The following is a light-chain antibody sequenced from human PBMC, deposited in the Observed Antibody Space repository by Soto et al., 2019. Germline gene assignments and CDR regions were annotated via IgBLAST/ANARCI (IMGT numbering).Light chain of an antibody. CDR1: SSDVGAYKH. CDR2: EVN. J-gene: IGLJ1*01. CDR3: TSYTSSSTLV. Sequence: QSVLTQPASVSGSPGQSITISCTGTSSDVGAYKHVSWYQQHPGKAPKLIIYEVNTRPSGVSHRFSGSKSGNTASLTISGLQADDEADYYCTSYTSSSTLVFGTGTKVTVL. V-gene: IGLV2-14*01.